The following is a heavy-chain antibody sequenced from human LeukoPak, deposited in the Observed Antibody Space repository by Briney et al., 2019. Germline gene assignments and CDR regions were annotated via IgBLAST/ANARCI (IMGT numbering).Heavy chain of an antibody. D-gene: IGHD2/OR15-2a*01. CDR1: GYTFTSYD. Sequence: ASVMVSCKASGYTFTSYDINWVRQAPRQGFEWMGWVNPNSGNTGYAQKFQGRVTMTRNTSISTAYMELSSLRSEDTAVYYCARGRRTWVSDWGQGTLVTVSS. CDR2: VNPNSGNT. J-gene: IGHJ4*02. CDR3: ARGRRTWVSD. V-gene: IGHV1-8*01.